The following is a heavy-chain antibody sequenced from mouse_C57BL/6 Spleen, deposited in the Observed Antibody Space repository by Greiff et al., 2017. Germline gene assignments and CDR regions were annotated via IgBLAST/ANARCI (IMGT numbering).Heavy chain of an antibody. CDR3: ARHEDDYGAMDY. CDR1: GFSLTSYG. V-gene: IGHV2-6-2*01. J-gene: IGHJ4*01. Sequence: LVAPSPSLSITCTVSGFSLTSYGVHWVRQPPGKGLEWLVVIWSDGSTTYNSALRSRLSISKDNSKSQVFLKMNSLQTDDTAMYYCARHEDDYGAMDYWGQGTSVTVSS. CDR2: IWSDGST.